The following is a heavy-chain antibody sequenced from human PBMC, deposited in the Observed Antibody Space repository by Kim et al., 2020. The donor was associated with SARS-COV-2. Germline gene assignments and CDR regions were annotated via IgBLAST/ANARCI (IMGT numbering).Heavy chain of an antibody. Sequence: GGSLRLSCAASGFTFISYGMHWVRQAPGKGLEWVAVISYDGSNKYYADSVKGRFTISRDNSKNTLYLQMNSLRAEDTAVYYCATLGDYYYGSGSPDYWG. V-gene: IGHV3-30*03. CDR1: GFTFISYG. CDR3: ATLGDYYYGSGSPDY. D-gene: IGHD3-10*01. CDR2: ISYDGSNK. J-gene: IGHJ4*01.